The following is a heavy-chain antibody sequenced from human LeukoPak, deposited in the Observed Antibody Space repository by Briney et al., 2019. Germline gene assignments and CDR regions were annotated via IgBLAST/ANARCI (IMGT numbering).Heavy chain of an antibody. Sequence: SETLSLTCTVSGGSISSYYWSWIRQPAGKGLEWVGRIYNTGSTNYNPSLKSRVTMSVDTSKNQFSLKVSSVTAADTAVYFCARGRVSSSSWYSTYYYYFYMDVWGKGTTVTVSS. CDR2: IYNTGST. V-gene: IGHV4-4*07. CDR3: ARGRVSSSSWYSTYYYYFYMDV. D-gene: IGHD6-13*01. CDR1: GGSISSYY. J-gene: IGHJ6*03.